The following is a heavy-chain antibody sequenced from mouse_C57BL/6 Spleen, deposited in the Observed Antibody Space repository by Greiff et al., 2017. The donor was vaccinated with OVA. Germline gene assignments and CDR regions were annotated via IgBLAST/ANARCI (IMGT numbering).Heavy chain of an antibody. J-gene: IGHJ3*01. D-gene: IGHD2-5*01. V-gene: IGHV5-17*01. CDR1: GFTFSDYG. CDR3: ASGSNYPWFAY. CDR2: ISSGSSTI. Sequence: DVQLVESGGGLVKPGGSLKLSCAASGFTFSDYGMHWVRQAPEKGLEWVAYISSGSSTIYYADKVKGRFTIFSENAKNTLFLQMTSLRSEDTAIYYCASGSNYPWFAYWGQGTLVTVSA.